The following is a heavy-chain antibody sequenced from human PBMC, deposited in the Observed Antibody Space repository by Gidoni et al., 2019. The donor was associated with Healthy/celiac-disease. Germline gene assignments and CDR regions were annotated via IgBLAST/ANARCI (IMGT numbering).Heavy chain of an antibody. CDR1: GYPFTSYD. CDR3: ARTAGWLQSPFDY. CDR2: INAGNGNT. J-gene: IGHJ4*02. Sequence: VQLVQSGAEVKKPGASVKVSCKAPGYPFTSYDRHWVRQAPGQRLEWMGWINAGNGNTKYSQKFQGRVTITRDTSASTAYMELSSLRSEDTAVYYCARTAGWLQSPFDYWGQGTLVTVSS. D-gene: IGHD5-12*01. V-gene: IGHV1-3*01.